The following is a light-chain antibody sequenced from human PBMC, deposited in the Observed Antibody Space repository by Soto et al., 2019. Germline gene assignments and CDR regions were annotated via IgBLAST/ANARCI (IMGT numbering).Light chain of an antibody. CDR3: QQYGSSPPYT. J-gene: IGKJ2*01. Sequence: EIVLTQSPGILSLSPGERATLSCRASQTVSSSYLAWYQQKPGQAPRLLIYGASNRATVIPDRFSASGSKTDFTLTISRLEPEDFAVYYCQQYGSSPPYTFGQGTKLEIK. CDR1: QTVSSSY. V-gene: IGKV3-20*01. CDR2: GAS.